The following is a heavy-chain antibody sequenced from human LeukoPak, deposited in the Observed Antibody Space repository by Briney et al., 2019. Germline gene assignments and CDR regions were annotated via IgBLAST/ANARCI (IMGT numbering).Heavy chain of an antibody. CDR1: GFTVSSNS. D-gene: IGHD3-3*01. J-gene: IGHJ4*02. V-gene: IGHV3-23*01. Sequence: GGSLRLSCTVSGFTVSSNSMSWVRQAPGKGLEWVSAISGRGGSTYNADSVKGRFTIPRDNSKNTPYLQMNSLRAEDTAVYYCAKIPQAAIFTVPNFDYWGQGTLVTVSS. CDR2: ISGRGGST. CDR3: AKIPQAAIFTVPNFDY.